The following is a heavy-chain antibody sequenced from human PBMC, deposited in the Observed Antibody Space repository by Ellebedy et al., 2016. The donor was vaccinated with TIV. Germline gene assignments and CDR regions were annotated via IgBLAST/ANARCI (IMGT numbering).Heavy chain of an antibody. J-gene: IGHJ3*01. CDR1: GFTFSRFW. V-gene: IGHV3-7*04. CDR3: VRDTVAVPDGNTFDF. D-gene: IGHD2-2*01. CDR2: MKYDEIET. Sequence: GESLKISCAASGFTFSRFWTGWIRQAPGKGLEWVANMKYDEIETYYANSIKGRFTISRDNARNSLYLQMKSLRVDDSAMYYCVRDTVAVPDGNTFDFWGQGTMVSVST.